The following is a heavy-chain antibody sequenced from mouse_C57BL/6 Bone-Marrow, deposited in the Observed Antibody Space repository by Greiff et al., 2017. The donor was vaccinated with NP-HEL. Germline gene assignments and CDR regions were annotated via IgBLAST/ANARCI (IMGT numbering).Heavy chain of an antibody. CDR2: ISSGGSYT. CDR1: GFTFSSYG. CDR3: ARHDYYGSSSYAMDY. D-gene: IGHD1-1*01. Sequence: EVQLVESGGDLVKPGGSLKLSCAASGFTFSSYGMSWVRQTPDKRLEWVATISSGGSYTYYPDSVKGRFTISRDNAKNTLYLQMSSLKSEDTAMYYCARHDYYGSSSYAMDYWGQGTSVTVSS. J-gene: IGHJ4*01. V-gene: IGHV5-6*01.